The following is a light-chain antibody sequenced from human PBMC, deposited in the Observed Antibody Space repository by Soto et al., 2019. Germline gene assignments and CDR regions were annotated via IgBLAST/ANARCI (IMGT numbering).Light chain of an antibody. CDR1: SSNIGAGYG. CDR2: ANT. J-gene: IGLJ2*01. V-gene: IGLV1-40*01. Sequence: QAVVTQPPSVSGAPGQRVSISCTGSSSNIGAGYGVHWYQHLPGTAPKLLIYANTNRPSGVPDRFSGSKSGTSASLAITGLQAEDEADYYCQSYDSSLSGVVFGGGTKLTVL. CDR3: QSYDSSLSGVV.